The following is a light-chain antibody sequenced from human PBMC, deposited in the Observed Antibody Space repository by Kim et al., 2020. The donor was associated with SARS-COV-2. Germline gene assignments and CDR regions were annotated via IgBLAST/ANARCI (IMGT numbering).Light chain of an antibody. CDR3: ASWDDNLSGFL. CDR2: GGN. V-gene: IGLV1-47*01. Sequence: GQRVTFSCSGSRSNIGSNLVSWYLHHPGAAPKLLIYGGNQRPSGVPDRFSGSQSGTAASLVISGLRSEDEADYYCASWDDNLSGFLFGGGTQLTVL. CDR1: RSNIGSNL. J-gene: IGLJ2*01.